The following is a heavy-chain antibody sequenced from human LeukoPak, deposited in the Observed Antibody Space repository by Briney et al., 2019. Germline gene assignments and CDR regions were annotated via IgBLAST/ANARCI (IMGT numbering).Heavy chain of an antibody. CDR3: ARGQLWFGRIVY. Sequence: AGGSLRLSCAASGFTFSDYYMSWIRQAPGKGLEWVSYISSSGSTIYYADSVKGRFTISRDNAKNTLYPQMNSLRAEDTAVYYCARGQLWFGRIVYWGQGTLVTVSS. CDR2: ISSSGSTI. J-gene: IGHJ4*02. V-gene: IGHV3-11*04. CDR1: GFTFSDYY. D-gene: IGHD3-10*01.